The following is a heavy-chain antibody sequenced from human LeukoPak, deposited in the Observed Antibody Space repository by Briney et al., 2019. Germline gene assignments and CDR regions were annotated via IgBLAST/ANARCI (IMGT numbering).Heavy chain of an antibody. V-gene: IGHV4-34*01. J-gene: IGHJ4*02. CDR3: ARRRPGYYFDY. CDR1: GGSFSGYY. Sequence: SETLSLSCGVYGGSFSGYYWSWIRQPPGKGLEWIGEINPRGSANHNPSLKSRVTLSADTSKNQFSLTLNSVTAADTAVYYCARRRPGYYFDYWGQGTLVTVSS. D-gene: IGHD6-13*01. CDR2: INPRGSA.